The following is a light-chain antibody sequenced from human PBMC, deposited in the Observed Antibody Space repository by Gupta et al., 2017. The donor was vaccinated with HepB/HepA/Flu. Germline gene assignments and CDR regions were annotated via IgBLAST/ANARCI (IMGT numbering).Light chain of an antibody. J-gene: IGLJ2*01. V-gene: IGLV3-19*01. CDR3: NFRDSSGIVV. CDR1: SLRDYF. CDR2: GRT. Sequence: SSELTQDPAVSVALGQTVRITCRGDSLRDYFATWSQQKPGQAPILVLYGRTNRPSGIPDRFSGSSSGNTASLTITGAQAEDEADYYCNFRDSSGIVVFGGGTKLTVL.